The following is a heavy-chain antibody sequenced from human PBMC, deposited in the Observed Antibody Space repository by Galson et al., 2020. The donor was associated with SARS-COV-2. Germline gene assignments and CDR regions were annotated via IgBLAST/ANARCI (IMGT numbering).Heavy chain of an antibody. J-gene: IGHJ2*01. CDR2: IYPGDSDT. D-gene: IGHD1-26*01. V-gene: IGHV5-51*01. CDR3: ARALLYNGIYYWYFDL. CDR1: GYDFSGQW. Sequence: GESLKISCTGSGYDFSGQWIAWVRRMPGKGLEWMGVIYPGDSDTKYSPSFQGQVTISADKSIRTAYLQWSSLKASDTAIYYRARALLYNGIYYWYFDLWGRGTLVTVSS.